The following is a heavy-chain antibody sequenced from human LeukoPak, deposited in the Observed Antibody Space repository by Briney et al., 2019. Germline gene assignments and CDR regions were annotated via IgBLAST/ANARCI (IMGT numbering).Heavy chain of an antibody. Sequence: SETLSLTCAVYGGSFSGYYWSWIRQPPGKGLEWIGEINHSGSTNYNPSLKSRVTISVDTSKNQFSLKLSSVTAADTAVYYCARGRQGGLLWFGRKGRMDVWGKGTTVTVSS. J-gene: IGHJ6*04. V-gene: IGHV4-34*01. CDR3: ARGRQGGLLWFGRKGRMDV. CDR1: GGSFSGYY. CDR2: INHSGST. D-gene: IGHD3-10*01.